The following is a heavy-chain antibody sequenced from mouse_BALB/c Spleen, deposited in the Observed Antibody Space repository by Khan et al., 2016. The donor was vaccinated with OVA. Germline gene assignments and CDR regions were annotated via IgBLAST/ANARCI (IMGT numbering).Heavy chain of an antibody. V-gene: IGHV5-6*01. Sequence: DVHLVESGGDLVEPGGSLKLSCAASGFTFSTYGMSWVRQTPDRRLEWVATISTGGHYTYYPDSVRGRFTISRDNARNTLYLQMTSLNSEDPAMFYCARLAYYYDSEGFAYWGQGTLVTVSA. CDR3: ARLAYYYDSEGFAY. J-gene: IGHJ3*01. CDR2: ISTGGHYT. D-gene: IGHD1-1*01. CDR1: GFTFSTYG.